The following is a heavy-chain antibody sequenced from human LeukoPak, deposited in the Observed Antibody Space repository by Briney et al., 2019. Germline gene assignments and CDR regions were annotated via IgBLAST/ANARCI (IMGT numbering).Heavy chain of an antibody. Sequence: GGSLRLSCAASGFTFDDYAMRWVRQAPGKGLEWVSGISWNSGSIGYADSVKGRFTISRDNAKNSLYLQMNSLRAEDTALYYCAKDPVWGSYRGYFDYWGQGTLVTVPS. V-gene: IGHV3-9*01. J-gene: IGHJ4*02. CDR1: GFTFDDYA. CDR2: ISWNSGSI. D-gene: IGHD3-16*02. CDR3: AKDPVWGSYRGYFDY.